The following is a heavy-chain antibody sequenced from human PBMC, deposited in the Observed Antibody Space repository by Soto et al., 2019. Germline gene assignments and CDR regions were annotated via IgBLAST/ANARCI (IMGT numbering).Heavy chain of an antibody. V-gene: IGHV1-18*01. CDR3: ARDIGELLWFGALVTSKKYGMDV. D-gene: IGHD3-10*01. CDR2: ISGYKGKT. CDR1: GDRFTSYG. J-gene: IGHJ6*02. Sequence: GTSVKLSCETCGDRFTSYGISWVRQAPRQGLEWMGWISGYKGKTNYVQKLQGRVTMTTDTSTSTAYMELSSLRSEDTAAYYCARDIGELLWFGALVTSKKYGMDVWGQGTTVTVS.